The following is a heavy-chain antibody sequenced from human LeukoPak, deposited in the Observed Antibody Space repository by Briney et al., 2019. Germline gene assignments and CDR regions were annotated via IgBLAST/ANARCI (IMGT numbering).Heavy chain of an antibody. D-gene: IGHD1-1*01. J-gene: IGHJ3*02. CDR3: GGERGGGTTGTMTYDI. V-gene: IGHV1-8*02. CDR1: GYTFTSYG. Sequence: ASVKVSCKASGYTFTSYGISWVRQAPGQGLEWMGWMNPNSGNTGYAQKFQGRVTMTRNTSINTAYMELSSLRSEDTAVYYCGGERGGGTTGTMTYDIWGQGTMVTVSS. CDR2: MNPNSGNT.